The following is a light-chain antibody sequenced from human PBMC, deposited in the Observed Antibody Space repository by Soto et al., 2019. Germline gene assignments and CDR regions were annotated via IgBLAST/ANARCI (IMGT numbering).Light chain of an antibody. Sequence: QSALTQPASVSGSPGQSITISCTGTSSDVGGYNYVSWYQQHQGKAPKLIIYEVSNRPSGVSNRLSGSKSGNTASLTISGLQAEDEADYYYNSYTSQPTGVFGTGTKLTVL. CDR3: NSYTSQPTGV. J-gene: IGLJ1*01. CDR2: EVS. V-gene: IGLV2-14*01. CDR1: SSDVGGYNY.